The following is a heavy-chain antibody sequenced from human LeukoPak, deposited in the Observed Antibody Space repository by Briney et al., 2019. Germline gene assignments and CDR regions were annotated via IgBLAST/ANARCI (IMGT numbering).Heavy chain of an antibody. Sequence: PSETLSLTCTVSGGSISSYYWSWIRQPPGKGLEWIGYIYYSGSTNYNPSLRSRVTISVDTSKNQFSLKLSSVTAADTAVYYCARDRILYYWGQGTRVTVSS. CDR1: GGSISSYY. CDR2: IYYSGST. CDR3: ARDRILYY. J-gene: IGHJ4*02. V-gene: IGHV4-59*01. D-gene: IGHD3-3*02.